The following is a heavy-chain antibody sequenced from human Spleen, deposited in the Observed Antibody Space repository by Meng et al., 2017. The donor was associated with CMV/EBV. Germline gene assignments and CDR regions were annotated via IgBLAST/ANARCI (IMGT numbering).Heavy chain of an antibody. CDR1: GGSFSGSY. Sequence: YGGSFSGSYWSWIRQPPGKGLEWIGDINHSRSTNYNPSLKSRVTISVDTSKNQFSLKLRSVTAADTAVYYCARGLVDIVVVPAAFDPWGQGTLVTVSS. D-gene: IGHD2-2*03. CDR3: ARGLVDIVVVPAAFDP. V-gene: IGHV4-34*01. J-gene: IGHJ5*02. CDR2: INHSRST.